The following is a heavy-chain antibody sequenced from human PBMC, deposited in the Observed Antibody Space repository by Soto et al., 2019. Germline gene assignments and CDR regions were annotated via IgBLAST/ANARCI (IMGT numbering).Heavy chain of an antibody. CDR3: ARLGDYVWGSYPTDY. CDR2: IDPSDSYT. V-gene: IGHV5-10-1*01. Sequence: GESLKISCKGSGYSFTSYWISWVRQMPGKGLEWMGRIDPSDSYTNYSPSFQGHVTISADKSISTAYLQWSSLKASDTAMYYCARLGDYVWGSYPTDYWGQGTLVTVSS. J-gene: IGHJ4*02. D-gene: IGHD3-16*02. CDR1: GYSFTSYW.